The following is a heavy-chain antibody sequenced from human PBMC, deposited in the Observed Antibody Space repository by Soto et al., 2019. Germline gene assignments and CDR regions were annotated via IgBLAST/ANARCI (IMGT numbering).Heavy chain of an antibody. Sequence: QVQLVQSGAEVKKPGASVKVSCKASGYTFTSYGISWVRQAPGQGLEWMGWISAYNGNTNYAQKLQGRVTMTTDTSXXTAYMELRRLRSDGTAVYYCARDSRSGRGGWYGDYWGQGTLVTVSS. CDR1: GYTFTSYG. CDR2: ISAYNGNT. J-gene: IGHJ4*02. CDR3: ARDSRSGRGGWYGDY. V-gene: IGHV1-18*01. D-gene: IGHD6-19*01.